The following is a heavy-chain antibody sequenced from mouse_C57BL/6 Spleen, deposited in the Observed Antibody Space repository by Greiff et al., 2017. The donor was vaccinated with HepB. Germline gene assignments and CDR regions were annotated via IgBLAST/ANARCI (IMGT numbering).Heavy chain of an antibody. J-gene: IGHJ4*01. CDR2: IYPGDGDT. CDR1: GYAFSSSW. D-gene: IGHD3-1*01. V-gene: IGHV1-82*01. CDR3: ARAGYEDAMDY. Sequence: VQLQQSGPELVKPGASVKISCKASGYAFSSSWMNWVKQRPGKGLEWIGRIYPGDGDTNYNGKFKGKATLTADKSSSTAYMQLSSLTSEDSAVYFCARAGYEDAMDYWGQGTSVTVSS.